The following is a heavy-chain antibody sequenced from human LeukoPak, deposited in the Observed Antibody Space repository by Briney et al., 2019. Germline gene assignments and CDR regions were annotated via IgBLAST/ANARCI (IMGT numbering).Heavy chain of an antibody. CDR1: GFTFSSYR. V-gene: IGHV3-21*01. CDR2: ISSSSSYI. D-gene: IGHD5-24*01. Sequence: GGSLRLSCAASGFTFSSYRKNWVRQAPGKGLEWVSSISSSSSYIYYTDSVKGRFTISRDNAKNSLYLQLNSLRAEDTAVYYCARDTRSTISRDFDYWGQGTLVTVSS. J-gene: IGHJ4*02. CDR3: ARDTRSTISRDFDY.